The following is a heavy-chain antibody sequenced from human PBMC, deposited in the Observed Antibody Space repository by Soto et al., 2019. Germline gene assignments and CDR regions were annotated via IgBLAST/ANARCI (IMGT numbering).Heavy chain of an antibody. CDR1: GYTFTSYG. Sequence: QVQLVQSGAEVKKPGASVKVSCKASGYTFTSYGISWVRQAPGQGLEWMGWISAYNGNTNYAQKHEARVTMTTDTSPSTAYMELRSLRSDDTAVYYCATGPSIAARPVDDFDYWGQGTLVTVSS. CDR2: ISAYNGNT. D-gene: IGHD6-6*01. CDR3: ATGPSIAARPVDDFDY. J-gene: IGHJ4*02. V-gene: IGHV1-18*01.